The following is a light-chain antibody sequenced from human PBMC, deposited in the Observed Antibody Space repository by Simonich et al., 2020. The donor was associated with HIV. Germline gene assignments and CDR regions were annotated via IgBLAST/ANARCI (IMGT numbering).Light chain of an antibody. J-gene: IGLJ3*02. V-gene: IGLV1-47*01. CDR2: RNH. CDR3: SSYTSSSTRV. CDR1: SSNIRSNY. Sequence: QSVLTQPPSASGTPGQRVTISCSGSSSNIRSNYVYWYPKLPGTAPKLLIYRNHQRPSVVSNRFSGSKSGNTASLTISGLQAEDEADYYCSSYTSSSTRVFGGGTKLTVL.